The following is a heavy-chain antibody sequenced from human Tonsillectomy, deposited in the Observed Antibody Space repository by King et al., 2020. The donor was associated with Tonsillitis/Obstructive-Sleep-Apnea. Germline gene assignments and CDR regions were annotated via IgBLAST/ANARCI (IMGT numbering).Heavy chain of an antibody. CDR2: IKQDGSEK. CDR1: GFTFSSYW. Sequence: DVQLVESGGGLVQPGGSLRLSCAASGFTFSSYWMSWVRQAPGKGLEWVANIKQDGSEKYYVDSVKGRFTISRDNAKNSLYLQMNSLRAEDTAVYYCASHSGYSSSWPKEFDYWGQGTLVTVSS. CDR3: ASHSGYSSSWPKEFDY. V-gene: IGHV3-7*01. D-gene: IGHD6-13*01. J-gene: IGHJ4*02.